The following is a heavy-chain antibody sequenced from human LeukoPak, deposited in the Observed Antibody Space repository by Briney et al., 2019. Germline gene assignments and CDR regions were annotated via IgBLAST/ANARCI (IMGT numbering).Heavy chain of an antibody. Sequence: PGGSLRLSCAASGFTFEDHVTHWVRQAPGKGLEWVSSISWSGDRMGYADAVKGRFTISRDNAKNSLFLQMNSLRVEDTALYYCAKDLGGSATTVWGQGTLVTVSS. J-gene: IGHJ4*02. CDR3: AKDLGGSATTV. D-gene: IGHD2-2*01. CDR1: GFTFEDHV. V-gene: IGHV3-9*01. CDR2: ISWSGDRM.